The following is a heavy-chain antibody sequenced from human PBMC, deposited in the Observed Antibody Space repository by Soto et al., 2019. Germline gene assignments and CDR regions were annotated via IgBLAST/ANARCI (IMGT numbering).Heavy chain of an antibody. CDR3: AQRRLDGWELS. V-gene: IGHV2-5*02. CDR1: GFSLSTSGVG. CDR2: IYWDDDK. Sequence: QITLKESGPTLVKPTQTLTLTCTFSGFSLSTSGVGVGWIRQPPGKALEWLALIYWDDDKRYSPSLKSRLTISKDTSKNRLVLTMTSMEPVDTPTYYCAQRRLDGWELSWGQGTLVTVSS. J-gene: IGHJ5*02. D-gene: IGHD1-26*01.